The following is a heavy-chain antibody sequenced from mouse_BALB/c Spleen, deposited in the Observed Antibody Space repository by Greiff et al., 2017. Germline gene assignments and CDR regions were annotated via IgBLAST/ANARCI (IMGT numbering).Heavy chain of an antibody. Sequence: EVKLVESGGGLVQPGGSMKLSCVASGFTFSNYWMNWVRQSPEKVLEWVAELRLKSNNYATHYAESVKGRFTISSDDSKSSVYLQRNNLRAEDTGIYYCTRGPLYYGSSYGYFDVWGAGTTVTVSS. J-gene: IGHJ1*01. V-gene: IGHV6-6*02. CDR3: TRGPLYYGSSYGYFDV. D-gene: IGHD1-1*01. CDR2: LRLKSNNYAT. CDR1: GFTFSNYW.